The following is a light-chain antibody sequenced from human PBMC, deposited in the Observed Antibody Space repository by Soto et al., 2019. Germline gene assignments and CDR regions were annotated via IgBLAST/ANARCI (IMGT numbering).Light chain of an antibody. Sequence: DIQLTQSPSSLSASVGDTVSITCRATERIGSNLCWYQQKPGKAPALLIYTASTLQTGVPSRFSGSGYQTDLTLTISGLQPEDVATYFCQQTFVIPQTFG. J-gene: IGKJ3*01. CDR1: ERIGSN. CDR2: TAS. CDR3: QQTFVIPQT. V-gene: IGKV1-39*01.